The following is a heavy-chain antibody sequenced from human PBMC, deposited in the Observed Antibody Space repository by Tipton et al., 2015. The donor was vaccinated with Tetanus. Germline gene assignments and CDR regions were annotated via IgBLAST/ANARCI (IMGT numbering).Heavy chain of an antibody. D-gene: IGHD3-3*01. J-gene: IGHJ4*02. V-gene: IGHV4-31*03. Sequence: TLSLTCTVSGGSITNGGYYWSWIRQHPGKGLDWIGYISYTGTTHYNPSLKSRVTISLDRSKNQFSLKLTSVTAADTAVYYCARESITIFGVVSIDYWGQGALVTVSS. CDR1: GGSITNGGYY. CDR3: ARESITIFGVVSIDY. CDR2: ISYTGTT.